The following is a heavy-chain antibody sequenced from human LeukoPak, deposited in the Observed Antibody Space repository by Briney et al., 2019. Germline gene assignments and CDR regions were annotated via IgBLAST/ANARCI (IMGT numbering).Heavy chain of an antibody. CDR1: GFTFSSYW. V-gene: IGHV3-7*01. CDR3: ATDSLSGGDLNPGP. CDR2: IIQDGSET. D-gene: IGHD2-21*02. Sequence: PGGSLRLSCAASGFTFSSYWMSWVRQAPGQGLEWVANIIQDGSETYYADSVRGRFTMSRDNATSSLYLQMTNLRAEDTAVYYCATDSLSGGDLNPGPWGQGTLVTVSS. J-gene: IGHJ5*02.